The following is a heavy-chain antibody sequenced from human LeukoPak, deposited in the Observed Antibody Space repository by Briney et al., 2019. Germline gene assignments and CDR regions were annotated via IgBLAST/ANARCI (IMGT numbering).Heavy chain of an antibody. V-gene: IGHV4-59*01. CDR1: GGSISRYY. Sequence: SETLSLTCTVSGGSISRYYWSWIRQPPGKGLEWIGYIYYSGSTNYNPSLKSRVTISVDTSKNQFSLKLSSVTAADTAVYYCARGYSGWAFDYWGQGTLVTVSS. CDR2: IYYSGST. D-gene: IGHD6-19*01. J-gene: IGHJ4*02. CDR3: ARGYSGWAFDY.